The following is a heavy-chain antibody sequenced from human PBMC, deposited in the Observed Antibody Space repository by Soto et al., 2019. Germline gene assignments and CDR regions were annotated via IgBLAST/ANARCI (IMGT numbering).Heavy chain of an antibody. CDR1: GYSFTSYW. J-gene: IGHJ4*02. Sequence: GESLKISGKGSGYSFTSYWIGWVRQMPGKGLEWMGIIYPGDSDTRYSPSFQGQVTISADKSISTAYLQWSSLKASDTAMYYCARHITSHTPPFDYWGQGTLVTVSS. V-gene: IGHV5-51*01. CDR3: ARHITSHTPPFDY. CDR2: IYPGDSDT. D-gene: IGHD2-2*01.